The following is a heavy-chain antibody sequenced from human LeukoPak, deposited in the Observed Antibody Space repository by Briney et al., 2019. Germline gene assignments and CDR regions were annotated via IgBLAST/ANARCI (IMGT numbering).Heavy chain of an antibody. CDR2: INWNGGST. Sequence: GGSLRLSCAASGFTVSSNYMSWVRQAPGKGLEWVSGINWNGGSTGYADSVKGRFTISRDNAKNSLYLQMNSLRAEDTAVYYCARDGRATVTSPPRFVYYYYMDVWGKGTTVTVSS. D-gene: IGHD4-17*01. V-gene: IGHV3-20*04. CDR3: ARDGRATVTSPPRFVYYYYMDV. J-gene: IGHJ6*03. CDR1: GFTVSSNY.